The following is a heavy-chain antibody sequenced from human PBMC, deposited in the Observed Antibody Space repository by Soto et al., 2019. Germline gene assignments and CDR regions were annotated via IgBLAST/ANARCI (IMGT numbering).Heavy chain of an antibody. V-gene: IGHV1-8*01. Sequence: GSSVKVSCKASGYTFTTYDINWVRQAPGQGLELLGWMDPNSGSTGYAQNFQGRITMTRNIPRNTAHMELSSLQSEDTAVYYCARERKFDFWRKGLDVWGQGTTVTVSS. CDR2: MDPNSGST. J-gene: IGHJ6*02. CDR3: ARERKFDFWRKGLDV. D-gene: IGHD3-3*01. CDR1: GYTFTTYD.